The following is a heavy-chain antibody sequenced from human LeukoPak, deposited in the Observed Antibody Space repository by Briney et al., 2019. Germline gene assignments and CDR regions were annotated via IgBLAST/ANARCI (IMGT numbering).Heavy chain of an antibody. CDR3: AKDSYGDYFDY. D-gene: IGHD4-17*01. J-gene: IGHJ4*02. V-gene: IGHV3-33*06. CDR1: GFTFSSYV. Sequence: GGSLRLSCAASGFTFSSYVMHWVRQAPGKGLEWVAVIWYDGSNKYYADSVKGRFTISRDNSQNTLYRQMNSLRAEDTAVYYCAKDSYGDYFDYWGQGTLVTVSS. CDR2: IWYDGSNK.